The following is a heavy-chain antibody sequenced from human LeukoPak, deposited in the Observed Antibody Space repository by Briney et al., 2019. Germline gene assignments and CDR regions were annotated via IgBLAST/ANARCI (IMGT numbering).Heavy chain of an antibody. Sequence: SETLSLTCTVSGDSISSGNVYWNWIRQPAGKGLEWIGRIYTSGSTNYNPSLKSRVTISVDTSKNQFSLKLSSVTAADTAVYYCARRNYDILTGYYPFDYWGQGTLVTVSS. CDR3: ARRNYDILTGYYPFDY. CDR1: GDSISSGNVY. CDR2: IYTSGST. V-gene: IGHV4-61*02. J-gene: IGHJ4*02. D-gene: IGHD3-9*01.